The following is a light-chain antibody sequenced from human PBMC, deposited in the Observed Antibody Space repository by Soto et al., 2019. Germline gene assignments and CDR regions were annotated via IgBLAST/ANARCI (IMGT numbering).Light chain of an antibody. Sequence: QSVLTRPASVSGSPGQSITISCTGTSSDVGGYNYVSWYQQYPGKAPKLMIYDVSNRPSGVSNRFSGSKSGNTASLTISGLQAEDGADYYCSSYTSSSARVFGTGTRSPS. V-gene: IGLV2-14*01. CDR2: DVS. CDR3: SSYTSSSARV. CDR1: SSDVGGYNY. J-gene: IGLJ1*01.